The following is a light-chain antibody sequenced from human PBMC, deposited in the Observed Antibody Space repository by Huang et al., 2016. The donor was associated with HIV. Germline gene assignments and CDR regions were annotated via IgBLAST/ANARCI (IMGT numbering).Light chain of an antibody. Sequence: IVMTQSRATLSVSPGDRVTVSCRANRSVRSNLAWYQQRPGQAPRLLIYGSSTRAPGIPVRFSGSGSGTDFSLTISSLQSEDFALYYCQQYNNWLLSFGGGTRVDI. J-gene: IGKJ4*01. CDR2: GSS. CDR3: QQYNNWLLS. V-gene: IGKV3-15*01. CDR1: RSVRSN.